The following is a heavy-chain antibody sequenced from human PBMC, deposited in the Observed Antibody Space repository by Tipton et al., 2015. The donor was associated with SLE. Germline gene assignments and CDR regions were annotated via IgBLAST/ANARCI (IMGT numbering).Heavy chain of an antibody. CDR3: ARMRGGYNAHH. CDR2: ISYSGST. V-gene: IGHV4-59*01. J-gene: IGHJ5*02. CDR1: GDSITSDY. Sequence: TLSLTCTVYGDSITSDYWTWIRQPPGKGLGWIGYISYSGSTNYNPSVRSRISISLDTSKNQFSLKVKSVTTADTAVYYCARMRGGYNAHHWGQGILVTVSS. D-gene: IGHD5-24*01.